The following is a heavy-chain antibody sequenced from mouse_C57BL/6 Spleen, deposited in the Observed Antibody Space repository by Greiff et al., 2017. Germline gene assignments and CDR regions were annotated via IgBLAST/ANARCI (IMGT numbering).Heavy chain of an antibody. CDR1: GYAFSSSW. Sequence: QVQLQQSGPELVKPGASVKISCKASGYAFSSSWMNWVKQRPGKGLEWIGRIYPGDGDTNYNGKFKGKATLTADKSSSTAYMQLSSLTSEDSAVYFGARGEGGYFDVWGTGTTVTVSS. J-gene: IGHJ1*03. V-gene: IGHV1-82*01. CDR3: ARGEGGYFDV. CDR2: IYPGDGDT.